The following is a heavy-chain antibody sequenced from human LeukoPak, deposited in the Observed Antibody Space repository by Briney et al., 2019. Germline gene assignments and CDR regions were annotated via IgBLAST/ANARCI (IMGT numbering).Heavy chain of an antibody. D-gene: IGHD3-10*01. J-gene: IGHJ4*02. CDR2: ISSSGSTI. CDR3: AGVLLWFGELLPDY. V-gene: IGHV3-11*04. Sequence: GGSLRLSCAASGFTFSDYYMSWIRQAPGKGLEWVSYISSSGSTIYYADSVEGRFTISRDNAKNSLYLQMNSLRAEDTAVYYCAGVLLWFGELLPDYWGQGTLVTVSS. CDR1: GFTFSDYY.